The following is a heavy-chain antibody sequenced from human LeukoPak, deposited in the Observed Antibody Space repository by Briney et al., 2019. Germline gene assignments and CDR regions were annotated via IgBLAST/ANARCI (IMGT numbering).Heavy chain of an antibody. CDR3: ARGPRGFDY. Sequence: SETLSLTCAVYGGSFSGYYWSWIRQPPGKGLEWIGEINHSGSTNYNPSLKSRVTISVDTSKNQFSLKLSSVTAAATAVYYCARGPRGFDYWGQGTLVTVSS. CDR1: GGSFSGYY. CDR2: INHSGST. V-gene: IGHV4-34*01. J-gene: IGHJ4*02.